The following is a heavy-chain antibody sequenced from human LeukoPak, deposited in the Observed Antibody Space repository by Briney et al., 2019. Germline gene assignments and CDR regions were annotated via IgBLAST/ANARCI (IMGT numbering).Heavy chain of an antibody. CDR2: IDWDDDK. V-gene: IGHV2-70*11. CDR1: GFSLSTRGMC. J-gene: IGHJ4*02. D-gene: IGHD4-23*01. Sequence: SGPSLLKPTQPLTLTCTFSGFSLSTRGMCVSWIRQPPGKALEWLARIDWDDDKYYSTSLKTRLTISKDTSKNQVVLTMTNMDPVDTATYYCARTRTTVVTPSYYFDYWGQGTLVTVSS. CDR3: ARTRTTVVTPSYYFDY.